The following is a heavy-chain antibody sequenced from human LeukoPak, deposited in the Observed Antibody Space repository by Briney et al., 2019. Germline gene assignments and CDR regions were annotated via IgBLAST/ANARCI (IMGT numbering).Heavy chain of an antibody. D-gene: IGHD6-13*01. V-gene: IGHV4-59*01. CDR2: VHYTGDT. CDR1: GGSISGYY. J-gene: IGHJ4*02. Sequence: SETLSLTCAVSGGSISGYYWMWVRQPPGKGLEWIGYVHYTGDTRYNPSLKSRVTISVDTSQNQFSLKLSAVTAADTAAYYCAREIPAAGHFDYWGQGFLVTVSS. CDR3: AREIPAAGHFDY.